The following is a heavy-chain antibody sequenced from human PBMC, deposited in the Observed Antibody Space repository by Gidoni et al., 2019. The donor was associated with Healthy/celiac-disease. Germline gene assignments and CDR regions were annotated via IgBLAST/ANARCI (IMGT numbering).Heavy chain of an antibody. J-gene: IGHJ3*02. CDR1: GFTFSNAR. CDR3: TTEWFWSGYYRHDAFDI. D-gene: IGHD3-3*01. CDR2: IKSKTDGGTT. V-gene: IGHV3-15*01. Sequence: EVQLVESGGGVVKPGGSLRLSCAASGFTFSNARMSWVRQAPGKGLGWVGRIKSKTDGGTTDYAAPVKGRFTISRDDSKNTLYLQMNSLKTEDTAVYYCTTEWFWSGYYRHDAFDIWGQGTMVTVSS.